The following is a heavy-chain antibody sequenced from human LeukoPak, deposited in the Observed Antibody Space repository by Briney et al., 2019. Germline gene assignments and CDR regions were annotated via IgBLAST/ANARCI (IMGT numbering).Heavy chain of an antibody. CDR3: ARDGEAYCGGDCYSKGDYMDV. CDR2: ISPSSTYI. Sequence: GGSLRLSCAASGFTFSSYSMNWVRQAPGKGLEWVSSISPSSTYIYYADSVKGRFTISRDNDKNSVYLQMSSLRAEDTAVYYCARDGEAYCGGDCYSKGDYMDVWGKGTTVTVSS. J-gene: IGHJ6*03. CDR1: GFTFSSYS. V-gene: IGHV3-21*01. D-gene: IGHD2-21*02.